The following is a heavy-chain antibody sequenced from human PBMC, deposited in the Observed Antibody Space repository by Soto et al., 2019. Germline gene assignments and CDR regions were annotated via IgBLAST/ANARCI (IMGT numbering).Heavy chain of an antibody. Sequence: SETLSLTCTVSGGSISSSSYYWGWIRQPPGKGLEWIGSIYYSGSTYYNPSLKSRVTISVDTSKNQFSLKLSSVTAADTAVYYCASEGYSSSWYPRTYYYYYGMDVWGEVTTVTLS. V-gene: IGHV4-39*01. CDR3: ASEGYSSSWYPRTYYYYYGMDV. CDR1: GGSISSSSYY. J-gene: IGHJ6*02. CDR2: IYYSGST. D-gene: IGHD6-13*01.